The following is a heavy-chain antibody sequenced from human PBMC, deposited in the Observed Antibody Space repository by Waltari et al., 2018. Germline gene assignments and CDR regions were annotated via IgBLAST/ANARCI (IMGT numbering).Heavy chain of an antibody. V-gene: IGHV3-73*01. CDR3: TTLYTSNGRVNF. CDR1: GFTVSDSA. D-gene: IGHD2-8*01. J-gene: IGHJ4*02. Sequence: EVQLVESGGGLVQPGGSLRLACAASGFTVSDSAIHWVRQASGKGLEYVGRIRSKTNNYATAYAASVEGRFTISRDDSKSMAFLQMKSLKIEDTAVYYCTTLYTSNGRVNFWGQGTLVTVSS. CDR2: IRSKTNNYAT.